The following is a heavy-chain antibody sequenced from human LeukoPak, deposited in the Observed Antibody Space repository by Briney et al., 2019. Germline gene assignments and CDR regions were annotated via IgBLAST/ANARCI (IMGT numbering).Heavy chain of an antibody. CDR1: GFTFSSYA. CDR2: ISGGGGST. J-gene: IGHJ4*02. Sequence: GGSLRLSCAASGFTFSSYAMSWVHQAPGKGLEWVSGISGGGGSTYYADSVKGRFTISRDNSKNTLYLQMNSLRAEDTAVYYCAKDWASGNYFDYWGQGTLVTVSS. D-gene: IGHD1-14*01. CDR3: AKDWASGNYFDY. V-gene: IGHV3-23*01.